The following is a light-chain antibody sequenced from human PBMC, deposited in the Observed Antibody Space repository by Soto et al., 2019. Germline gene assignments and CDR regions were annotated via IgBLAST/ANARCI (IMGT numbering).Light chain of an antibody. Sequence: DIPMTQSPSSLSASVGDRVTITCRASQSIISYLNWYQQKPGKAPKLLIYAASNLQGGVPSRFSGSGSGTDFTLTISSLQPEDFATYYCQQSYSTPDTFGQGTKLEIK. CDR2: AAS. CDR1: QSIISY. CDR3: QQSYSTPDT. J-gene: IGKJ2*01. V-gene: IGKV1-39*01.